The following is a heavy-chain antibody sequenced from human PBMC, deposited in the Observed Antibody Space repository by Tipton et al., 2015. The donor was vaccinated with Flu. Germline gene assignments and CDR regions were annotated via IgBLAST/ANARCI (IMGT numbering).Heavy chain of an antibody. D-gene: IGHD6-13*01. CDR1: GFTFSSYD. CDR3: ARGPLPDSNWYNGMDV. J-gene: IGHJ6*02. V-gene: IGHV3-13*01. Sequence: SPRLSCAASGFTFSSYDMHWVRQVTGKGLEWVSGIGSAGDTHYLDSVKGRFTISRDNAKNSLYLQMNSLRAGDTAVYYCARGPLPDSNWYNGMDVWGQGTTVTVSS. CDR2: IGSAGDT.